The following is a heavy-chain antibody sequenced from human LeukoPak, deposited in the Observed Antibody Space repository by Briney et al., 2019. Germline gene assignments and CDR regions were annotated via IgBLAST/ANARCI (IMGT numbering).Heavy chain of an antibody. CDR2: ISYDGSKK. J-gene: IGHJ4*02. CDR3: ASGEQQLVVGGIDY. V-gene: IGHV3-30*03. Sequence: GRSLRLSCAASGFTFSNYGMHWVRQAPGKGLEWVAVISYDGSKKYYADSVKSRFTISRDNSKSTLYLQMDTLRAEDTAVYYCASGEQQLVVGGIDYWGQGTLVTVSS. D-gene: IGHD6-13*01. CDR1: GFTFSNYG.